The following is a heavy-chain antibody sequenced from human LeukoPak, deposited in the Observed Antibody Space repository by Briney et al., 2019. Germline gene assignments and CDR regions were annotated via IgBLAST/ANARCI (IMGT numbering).Heavy chain of an antibody. CDR1: GYTFTSYY. CDR2: INPSGGST. V-gene: IGHV1-46*01. D-gene: IGHD5-24*01. J-gene: IGHJ4*02. Sequence: GASVKVSCKASGYTFTSYYMHWVRQAPGQGLEWMGIINPSGGSTSYAQKFQGRVTMTRDMSTSTVYMELSSLRSEDTAVYYCARVERPGDGYNWGQGTLVTVSS. CDR3: ARVERPGDGYN.